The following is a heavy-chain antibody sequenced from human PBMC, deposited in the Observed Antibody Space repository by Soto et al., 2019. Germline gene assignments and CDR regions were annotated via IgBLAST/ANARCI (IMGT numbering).Heavy chain of an antibody. Sequence: PSETLSLTCTVSGGSISSSSYYWGWIRQPPGKGLEWIGSIYYSGSTYYNPSLKSRVTISVDTSKNQFSLKLTSVTAADTAVYYCARQGYDFWSGYYTVFDSWGQGTLVTVSS. D-gene: IGHD3-3*01. J-gene: IGHJ4*02. CDR2: IYYSGST. V-gene: IGHV4-39*01. CDR1: GGSISSSSYY. CDR3: ARQGYDFWSGYYTVFDS.